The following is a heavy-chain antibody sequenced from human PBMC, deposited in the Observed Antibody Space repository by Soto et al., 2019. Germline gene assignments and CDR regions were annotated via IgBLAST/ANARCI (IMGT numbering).Heavy chain of an antibody. CDR3: ARDRLDYYDSSGFDP. CDR1: GFTFSSYS. CDR2: ISSSSSYI. D-gene: IGHD3-22*01. Sequence: GGSLRLSCAASGFTFSSYSMNWVRQAPGKGLEWVSSISSSSSYIYYADSVKGRFTISRDNAKNSLYLQMNSLRAEDTAVYYCARDRLDYYDSSGFDPWGQGTRVTVAS. V-gene: IGHV3-21*01. J-gene: IGHJ5*02.